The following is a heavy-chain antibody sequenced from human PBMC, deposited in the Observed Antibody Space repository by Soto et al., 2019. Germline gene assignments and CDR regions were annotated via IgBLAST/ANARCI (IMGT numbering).Heavy chain of an antibody. CDR3: AKFVIVATILASPFDY. CDR2: ISGSGGST. J-gene: IGHJ4*02. Sequence: GGSLRLSCAASGFTFSSYAMSWVRQAPGKGLEWASAISGSGGSTYYADSVKGRFTISRDNSKNTLYLQMNSLRAEDTAVYYCAKFVIVATILASPFDYWGQGTLVTVSS. V-gene: IGHV3-23*01. CDR1: GFTFSSYA. D-gene: IGHD5-12*01.